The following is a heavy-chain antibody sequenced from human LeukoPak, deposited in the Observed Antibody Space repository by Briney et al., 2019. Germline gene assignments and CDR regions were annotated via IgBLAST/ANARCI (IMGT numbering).Heavy chain of an antibody. CDR2: IYYSGST. V-gene: IGHV4-39*01. CDR3: ASLSIAARPDFDY. J-gene: IGHJ4*02. Sequence: PSETLSLTCTVSGGSISSSSYYWGWIRQPPGKGLEWIGSIYYSGSTYYNPSLKSRVTISVDTSKNQFSLKLSSVTAADTAVYYCASLSIAARPDFDYWGQGTLVTVSS. D-gene: IGHD6-6*01. CDR1: GGSISSSSYY.